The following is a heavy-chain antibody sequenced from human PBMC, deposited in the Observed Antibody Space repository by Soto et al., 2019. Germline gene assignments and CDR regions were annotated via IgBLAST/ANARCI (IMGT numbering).Heavy chain of an antibody. D-gene: IGHD1-1*01. CDR2: INHGGTT. J-gene: IGHJ4*02. CDR3: ARATGTLRSRNCDY. CDR1: GGSFRDHY. V-gene: IGHV4-34*01. Sequence: PSETLSLTCAVYGGSFRDHYWTWIRQPPGRGLEWIGEINHGGTTNYNPSLKSRVTISADMSKNQFSLKLGSVTAADTAVYYCARATGTLRSRNCDYWGQGSLVTVSS.